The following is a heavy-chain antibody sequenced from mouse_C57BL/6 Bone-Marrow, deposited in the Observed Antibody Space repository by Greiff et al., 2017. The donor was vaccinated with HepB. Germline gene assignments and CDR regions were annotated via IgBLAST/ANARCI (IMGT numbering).Heavy chain of an antibody. V-gene: IGHV1-72*01. D-gene: IGHD2-5*01. Sequence: QVQLKQPGAELVKPGASVKLSCKASGYTFTSYWMHWVKQRPGRGLEWIGRIDPNSGGTKYNEKFKSKATLTVDKPSSTDYMQLSSLTSEDSAVYDCARRGYSNYDVWFAYWGQGTLVTVSA. CDR1: GYTFTSYW. J-gene: IGHJ3*01. CDR3: ARRGYSNYDVWFAY. CDR2: IDPNSGGT.